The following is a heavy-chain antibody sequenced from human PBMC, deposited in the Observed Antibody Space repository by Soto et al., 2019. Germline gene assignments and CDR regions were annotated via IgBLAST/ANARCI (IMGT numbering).Heavy chain of an antibody. V-gene: IGHV4-39*02. CDR3: AREPGYYMDV. J-gene: IGHJ6*03. Sequence: QLQLQESGPGLVKPSETLSLTCTVSGGSITSSSYYWGWIRQPPGKGLEWIGSIYYSGSTYYNPSLKSRVTISVDTSKNQFSLKLSSVTAADTAVYYCAREPGYYMDVWGKGTTVTLSS. CDR2: IYYSGST. CDR1: GGSITSSSYY.